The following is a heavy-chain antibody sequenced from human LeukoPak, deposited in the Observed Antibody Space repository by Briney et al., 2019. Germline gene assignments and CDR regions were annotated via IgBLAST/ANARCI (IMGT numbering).Heavy chain of an antibody. D-gene: IGHD1-26*01. CDR2: INPNSGGT. Sequence: GKSLRLSCAASGFTFSSCAMHWVRQAPGQGLEWLGWINPNSGGTNYAQKFQGRVTMTRDTSISTAYMELSRLRSDDTAVYYCARDLLRWETNLAGSDAFDIWGQGTMVIVSS. J-gene: IGHJ3*02. CDR3: ARDLLRWETNLAGSDAFDI. CDR1: GFTFSSCA. V-gene: IGHV1-2*02.